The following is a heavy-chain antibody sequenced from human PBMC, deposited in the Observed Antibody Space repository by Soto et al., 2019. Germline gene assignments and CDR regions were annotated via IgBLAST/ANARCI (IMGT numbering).Heavy chain of an antibody. CDR2: ISGSGAGT. Sequence: EVQLLESGGGLVQPGGSLRLSCAASGFTFSSYAMSWVRQAPGKGLEWVSAISGSGAGTYYADSVKGRFTISRDNSKNTLYLQMNSLRADDTAVYYCANSIAAAGIAMDYWGQGTLVTVSS. V-gene: IGHV3-23*01. J-gene: IGHJ4*02. D-gene: IGHD6-13*01. CDR1: GFTFSSYA. CDR3: ANSIAAAGIAMDY.